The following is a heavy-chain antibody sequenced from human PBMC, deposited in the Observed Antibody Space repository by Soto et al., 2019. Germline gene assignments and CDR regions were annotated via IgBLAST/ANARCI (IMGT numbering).Heavy chain of an antibody. J-gene: IGHJ4*02. CDR2: ISDSGGTT. CDR1: GFTFNSYG. V-gene: IGHV3-23*01. Sequence: EVQLLESGGDLVQPGGSRRLSCAASGFTFNSYGMSWVRQAPGKGLQWVSAISDSGGTTYHGDSVKGRFTISRDNSQNTLYLQMNSLRPEDTAVDYCATYPSRVGATSYLLFYCGQGTLVTVSS. CDR3: ATYPSRVGATSYLLFY. D-gene: IGHD1-26*01.